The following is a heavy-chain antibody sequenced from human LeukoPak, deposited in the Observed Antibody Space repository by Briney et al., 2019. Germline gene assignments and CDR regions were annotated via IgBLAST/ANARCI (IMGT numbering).Heavy chain of an antibody. Sequence: PGGSLRLSCAASGFTFSSYAMHWVRQAPGKGLEWVAVISYDGSNKYYADSVKGRFTISRDNSKNTLYLQMNSLRAEDTAVYYCASPMVRGVIKVGPYSYWGQGTLVTVSS. CDR1: GFTFSSYA. CDR2: ISYDGSNK. D-gene: IGHD3-10*01. CDR3: ASPMVRGVIKVGPYSY. J-gene: IGHJ4*02. V-gene: IGHV3-30*04.